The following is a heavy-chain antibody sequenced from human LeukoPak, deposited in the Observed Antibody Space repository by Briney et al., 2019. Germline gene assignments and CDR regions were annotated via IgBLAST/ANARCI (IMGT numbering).Heavy chain of an antibody. CDR2: ISAYNGNT. Sequence: RASVKVSCKASGYTFTGYYMHWVRQAPGQGLEWMGWISAYNGNTNYAQKLQGRVTMTTDTSTSTAYMELRSLRSDDTAVYYCARAWSTSRHYFDYWGQGTLVTVSS. V-gene: IGHV1-18*04. CDR1: GYTFTGYY. CDR3: ARAWSTSRHYFDY. J-gene: IGHJ4*02. D-gene: IGHD2-2*01.